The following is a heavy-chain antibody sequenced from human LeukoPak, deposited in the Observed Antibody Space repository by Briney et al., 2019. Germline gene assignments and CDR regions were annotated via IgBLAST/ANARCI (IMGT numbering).Heavy chain of an antibody. CDR1: GFTFSNYA. J-gene: IGHJ4*02. CDR2: ISGSGSNT. V-gene: IGHV3-23*01. Sequence: GGSLRLSCAASGFTFSNYAMTWARQAPGKGLEWVSVISGSGSNTDYADCVKHRFTIYRDNSKKTLSLQMNSLRAEDTAIYYCAKLVGTRTTPTDDWGQGGQVTVSS. D-gene: IGHD1-1*01. CDR3: AKLVGTRTTPTDD.